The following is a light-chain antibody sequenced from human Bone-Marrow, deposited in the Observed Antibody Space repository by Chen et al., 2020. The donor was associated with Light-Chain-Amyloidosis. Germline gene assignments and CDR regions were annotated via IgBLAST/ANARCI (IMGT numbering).Light chain of an antibody. CDR3: TSYTHSYTWV. J-gene: IGLJ3*02. CDR1: SSDVGTYKY. CDR2: EVS. Sequence: QSALTQPASVSGSPGQSSTISCTGTSSDVGTYKYVSWFQHYPGNAPQLLIYEVSNRPSGVSNRFSGSKSGNTASLSISGLRAEDEADYYCTSYTHSYTWVFGGGTKVTV. V-gene: IGLV2-14*01.